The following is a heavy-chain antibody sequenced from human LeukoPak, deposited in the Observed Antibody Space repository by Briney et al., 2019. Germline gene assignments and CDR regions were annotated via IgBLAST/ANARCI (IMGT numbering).Heavy chain of an antibody. J-gene: IGHJ3*02. CDR1: GYTFTSYC. Sequence: ASVKVSCKASGYTFTSYCMHWVRQAPGQGLEWMGIINPSGGSTSYAQKFQGRVTMTRDMSTSTVYMELSSLRSEDTAVYYCAGPQAVGATGGDAFDIWGQGTMVTVSS. CDR2: INPSGGST. CDR3: AGPQAVGATGGDAFDI. V-gene: IGHV1-46*01. D-gene: IGHD1-26*01.